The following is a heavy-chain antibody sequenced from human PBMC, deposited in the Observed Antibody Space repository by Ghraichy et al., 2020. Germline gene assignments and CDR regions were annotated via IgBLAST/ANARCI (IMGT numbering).Heavy chain of an antibody. V-gene: IGHV4-34*01. J-gene: IGHJ3*02. CDR1: GGSFSGYY. CDR2: INASGST. Sequence: SETLSLTCAVFGGSFSGYYWSWIRQPPGKGLEWIGEINASGSTNYNPSLKSRVTISVDTSKNHFSLKLSSVIAADTAVYYCARGSSSPFFQIWGQGTRVTVSS. D-gene: IGHD6-6*01. CDR3: ARGSSSPFFQI.